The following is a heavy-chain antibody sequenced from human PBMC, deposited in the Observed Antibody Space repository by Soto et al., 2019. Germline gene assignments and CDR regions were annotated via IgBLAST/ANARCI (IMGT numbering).Heavy chain of an antibody. CDR3: ARWNSKKYYYYYMDV. CDR1: GYTFTSYY. Sequence: DSVKVSCKASGYTFTSYYINWVRQATGQGLEWMGWMNPNSGNTGYAQKFQGRVTMTRNTSISTAYMELSSLRSEDTAVYYCARWNSKKYYYYYMDVWGKGTTVTVSS. D-gene: IGHD4-4*01. CDR2: MNPNSGNT. J-gene: IGHJ6*03. V-gene: IGHV1-8*01.